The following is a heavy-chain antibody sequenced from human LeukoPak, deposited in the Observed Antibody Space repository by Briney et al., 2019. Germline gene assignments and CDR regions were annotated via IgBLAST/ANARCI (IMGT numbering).Heavy chain of an antibody. CDR2: VSTYSGNT. V-gene: IGHV1-18*01. D-gene: IGHD5-12*01. CDR3: ARDWRGYSGYNY. J-gene: IGHJ4*02. CDR1: GYTFTNYG. Sequence: ASVTVSFKASGYTFTNYGISWVRPAHGQGLEWMGWVSTYSGNTNYAQKLQGRVTMTTDTSTSTAYMELRSLRSDDTAVYYCARDWRGYSGYNYWGQGTLVTVSS.